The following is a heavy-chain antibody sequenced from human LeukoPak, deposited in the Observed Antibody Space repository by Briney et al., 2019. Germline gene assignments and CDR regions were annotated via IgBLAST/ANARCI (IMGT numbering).Heavy chain of an antibody. V-gene: IGHV3-30-3*01. Sequence: GGSLRLSCAASGFTFSSYAMHWVRQAPGKGLEWVAVISYDGSNKYYADSVKGRFTISRDNAKNSLYLQMNSLRAEDTAVYYCRLLWFGEPKDYWGQGTLVTVSS. CDR3: RLLWFGEPKDY. J-gene: IGHJ4*02. CDR2: ISYDGSNK. CDR1: GFTFSSYA. D-gene: IGHD3-10*01.